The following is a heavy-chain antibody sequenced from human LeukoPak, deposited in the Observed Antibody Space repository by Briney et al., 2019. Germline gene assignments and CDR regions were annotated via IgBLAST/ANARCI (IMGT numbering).Heavy chain of an antibody. V-gene: IGHV3-7*01. D-gene: IGHD4-17*01. CDR3: ARDATTDVGTVYMDV. Sequence: GGCLRLSCVASGFTFSSRDWMTWVRQAPGKGLEWVANIKQDGSEKNYVDSVKGRFTISRDNAKNSVDLQMNSLRVEDTAVYYCARDATTDVGTVYMDVWGKGTTVTISS. CDR2: IKQDGSEK. J-gene: IGHJ6*03. CDR1: GFTFSSRDW.